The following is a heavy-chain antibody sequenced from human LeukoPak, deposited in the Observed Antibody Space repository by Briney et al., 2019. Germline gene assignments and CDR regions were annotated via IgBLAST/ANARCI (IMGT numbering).Heavy chain of an antibody. J-gene: IGHJ4*02. D-gene: IGHD4-17*01. CDR3: ARSHGDYAPFDY. V-gene: IGHV3-74*01. CDR2: LNSDGSST. Sequence: PGGSLRLSCAASGFTFSSYWMHWVRQAPGKGLVWVSRLNSDGSSTSYADSVKGRFTISRDNAKNTLYLQMNSLRAEDTAVYFCARSHGDYAPFDYWGQGTLVSVSS. CDR1: GFTFSSYW.